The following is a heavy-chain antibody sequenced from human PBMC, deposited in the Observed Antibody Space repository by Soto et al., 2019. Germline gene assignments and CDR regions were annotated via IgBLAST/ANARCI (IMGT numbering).Heavy chain of an antibody. J-gene: IGHJ1*01. V-gene: IGHV1-18*04. D-gene: IGHD3-10*01. CDR1: GYTFISYG. CDR3: ARDQRYYGSGYYYSDS. CDR2: MSAFTGKA. Sequence: APVKVSGKASGYTFISYGISWVRQAPGQGLEWVGWMSAFTGKADYAQIFQDRVTMTTDTSTSTAYMELRSLRSDDTAVYYCARDQRYYGSGYYYSDSWGQGTLVTVSS.